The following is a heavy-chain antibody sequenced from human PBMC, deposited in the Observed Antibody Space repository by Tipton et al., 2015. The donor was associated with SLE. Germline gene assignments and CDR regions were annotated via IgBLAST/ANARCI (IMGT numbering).Heavy chain of an antibody. CDR1: GGSISSYY. CDR2: IYYSGST. V-gene: IGHV4-59*08. J-gene: IGHJ4*02. Sequence: LRLSCIVSGGSISSYYWSWIRQPPGKGLEWIGYIYYSGSTNYNPSLKSRVTISVDTSKNQFSLKLSSVTAADTAVYYCARRLGSSGFDYWGQGTLVTVSS. D-gene: IGHD3-22*01. CDR3: ARRLGSSGFDY.